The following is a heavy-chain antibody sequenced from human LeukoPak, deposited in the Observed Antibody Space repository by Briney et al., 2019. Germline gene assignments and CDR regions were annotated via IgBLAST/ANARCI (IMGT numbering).Heavy chain of an antibody. CDR2: INTNTGNP. D-gene: IGHD6-19*01. Sequence: EASVKVSCKASGYTFTSYAMNWVRQAPGQGLEWMGWINTNTGNPTYAQGFTGRFVFSLDTSVSTAYLQISSLKAEDTAVYYCARLQAQGQWLVRRAFDIWGQGTMVTVSS. CDR1: GYTFTSYA. CDR3: ARLQAQGQWLVRRAFDI. J-gene: IGHJ3*02. V-gene: IGHV7-4-1*02.